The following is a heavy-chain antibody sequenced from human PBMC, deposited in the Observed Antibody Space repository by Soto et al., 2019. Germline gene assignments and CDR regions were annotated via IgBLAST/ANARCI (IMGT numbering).Heavy chain of an antibody. J-gene: IGHJ5*02. CDR2: IYYSGST. Sequence: QLQLQESGPGLVKPSETLSLTCTVSGGSISSSSYYWGWIRQPPGKGLEWIGSIYYSGSTYYNPSLKSRVTISVDTSKNQFSLKLSSVTAADTAVYYCARHRIWFGDRGWFDPWGQGTLVTVSS. V-gene: IGHV4-39*01. CDR1: GGSISSSSYY. D-gene: IGHD3-10*01. CDR3: ARHRIWFGDRGWFDP.